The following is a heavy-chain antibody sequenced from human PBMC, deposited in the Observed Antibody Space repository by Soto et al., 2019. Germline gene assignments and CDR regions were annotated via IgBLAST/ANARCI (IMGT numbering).Heavy chain of an antibody. J-gene: IGHJ4*02. CDR3: ARGHYDFWSGYFATIYY. D-gene: IGHD3-3*01. CDR1: GGSISNYY. CDR2: IHYSGNT. V-gene: IGHV4-59*08. Sequence: PSETLSLTCTVSGGSISNYYWSWIRQPPGRGLEWIGYIHYSGNTKYNPSLKSRVTISADTSKDQFSLKLTSVTAADTAVYYCARGHYDFWSGYFATIYYWGQGTLVTVSS.